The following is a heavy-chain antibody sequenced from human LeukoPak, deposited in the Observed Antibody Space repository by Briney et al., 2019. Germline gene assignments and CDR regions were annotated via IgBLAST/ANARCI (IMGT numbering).Heavy chain of an antibody. D-gene: IGHD6-6*01. V-gene: IGHV3-48*01. J-gene: IGHJ6*03. CDR3: ASEYSSSSPHYYYYYYMDV. Sequence: GGSLRLSCAASGFTFSSYSMNWVRQAPGKGLEWVSYISSSSTIYYADSVKGRFTISRDNAKNSLYLQMNSLRAEDTAVYYCASEYSSSSPHYYYYYYMDVRGKGTTVTVSS. CDR2: ISSSSTI. CDR1: GFTFSSYS.